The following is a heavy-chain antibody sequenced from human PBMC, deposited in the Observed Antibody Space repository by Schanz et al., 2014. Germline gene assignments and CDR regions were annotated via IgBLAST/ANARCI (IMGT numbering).Heavy chain of an antibody. CDR2: ISSDNNYA. CDR1: GFTFSSYT. D-gene: IGHD6-19*01. CDR3: ARDRVQYSSGWYSDS. J-gene: IGHJ4*02. V-gene: IGHV3-21*05. Sequence: EVQLVESGGGLVKPGDSLRLSCAASGFTFSSYTMKWVRQAPGKGLEWVSYISSDNNYAYYADSVKGRFTISRDNAKNSLYLQMSSLRAEDTAVYYCARDRVQYSSGWYSDSWGQGTLVTVSS.